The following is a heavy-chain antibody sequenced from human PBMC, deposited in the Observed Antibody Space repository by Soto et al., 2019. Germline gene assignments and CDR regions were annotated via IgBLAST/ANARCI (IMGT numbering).Heavy chain of an antibody. V-gene: IGHV1-69*12. CDR3: ARDARGVAAYYYYGMDV. CDR1: GGTFSSYA. Sequence: QVQLVQSGAEVKKPGSSVKVSCKASGGTFSSYAISWVRQAPGQGLEWMGGIIPIFGTANYAQKLQGRVTITADESTSTADMELSSLGSEDTAVYYCARDARGVAAYYYYGMDVWGQGTTVTVSS. CDR2: IIPIFGTA. J-gene: IGHJ6*02. D-gene: IGHD2-15*01.